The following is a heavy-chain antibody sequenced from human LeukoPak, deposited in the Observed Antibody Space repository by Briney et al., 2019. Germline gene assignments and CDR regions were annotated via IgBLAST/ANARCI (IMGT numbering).Heavy chain of an antibody. CDR1: GYTFTGYY. CDR2: INPNSVGT. V-gene: IGHV1-2*02. D-gene: IGHD5-18*01. Sequence: ASVKVSCKASGYTFTGYYMHWVRQAPGQGLEWMGWINPNSVGTNYAQKFQGRVTMTRDTSISTAYMELSRLRSDDTAVYYCARGLGDTAMVDYWGQGTLVTVSS. CDR3: ARGLGDTAMVDY. J-gene: IGHJ4*02.